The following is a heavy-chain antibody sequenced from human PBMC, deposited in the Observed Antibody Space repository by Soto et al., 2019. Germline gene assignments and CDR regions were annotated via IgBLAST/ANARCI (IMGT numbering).Heavy chain of an antibody. CDR2: ISYDGSNK. CDR3: AKDKATQPPYYYYGMDV. J-gene: IGHJ6*02. V-gene: IGHV3-30*18. CDR1: GFTFSSYG. Sequence: QVQLVESGGGVVQPGRSLRLSCAASGFTFSSYGMHWVRQAPGKGLEWVAVISYDGSNKYYADSVKGRFTISRDNSKNTLYLQMNSLRAEDTAVYYCAKDKATQPPYYYYGMDVWGQVTTVTVSS.